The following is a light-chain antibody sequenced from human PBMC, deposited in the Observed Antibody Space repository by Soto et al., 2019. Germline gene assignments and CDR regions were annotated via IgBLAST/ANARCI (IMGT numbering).Light chain of an antibody. J-gene: IGKJ3*01. CDR3: QQYERGFT. V-gene: IGKV3D-15*01. CDR1: QSVSSN. Sequence: EIVMTQSPATLSVSPGERATLSCRASQSVSSNLAWYQQNPGQAPRLLIYGASNRATGIPDRFSGSGSGTDFSLTISRLEPEDFAVYYCQQYERGFTFGPGTKVDIK. CDR2: GAS.